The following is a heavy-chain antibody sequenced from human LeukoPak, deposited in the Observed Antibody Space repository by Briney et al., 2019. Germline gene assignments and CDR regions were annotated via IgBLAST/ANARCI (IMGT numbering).Heavy chain of an antibody. V-gene: IGHV1-18*01. Sequence: ASVKVSCKASGYTFTSYGISWVRQAPGQGLEWMGWISDYNGNTNYAQKLQGRVTMTTDTSTSTAYMELSSLRSEDTAVYYCARGRGEYNYGAEFQHWGQGTLVTVSS. J-gene: IGHJ1*01. CDR3: ARGRGEYNYGAEFQH. D-gene: IGHD5-18*01. CDR1: GYTFTSYG. CDR2: ISDYNGNT.